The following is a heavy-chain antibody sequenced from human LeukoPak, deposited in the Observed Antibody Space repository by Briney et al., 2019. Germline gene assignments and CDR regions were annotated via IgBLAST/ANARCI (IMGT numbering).Heavy chain of an antibody. CDR1: GFALSSHW. J-gene: IGHJ6*02. Sequence: GGSLRLSCAASGFALSSHWMTWVRQVPGRGPEWVANVNRDGSETYYLDSVKGRFTISKDNAKNSLYLQMNSLSAEDTALYHCARNNGMDVWGRGTTVIVSS. CDR2: VNRDGSET. V-gene: IGHV3-7*03. CDR3: ARNNGMDV.